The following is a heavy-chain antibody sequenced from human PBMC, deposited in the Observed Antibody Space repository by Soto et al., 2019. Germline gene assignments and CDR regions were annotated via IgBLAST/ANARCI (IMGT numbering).Heavy chain of an antibody. CDR2: ISSSSSTT. Sequence: GGSLRLSCAASGFTFSSSSMNWVRQAPGKGLEWVSYISSSSSTTHYADSVEGRFAISRDNAKNSLYLQMNSLRAEDTAVYYCARGEGAGYYDSSGYFNYFDYWGQGTLVTVSS. CDR3: ARGEGAGYYDSSGYFNYFDY. J-gene: IGHJ4*02. D-gene: IGHD3-22*01. CDR1: GFTFSSSS. V-gene: IGHV3-48*01.